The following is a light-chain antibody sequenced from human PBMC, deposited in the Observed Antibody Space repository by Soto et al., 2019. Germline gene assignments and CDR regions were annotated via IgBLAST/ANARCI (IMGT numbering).Light chain of an antibody. Sequence: QSVLTQPASVSGSPGQSITISCTGTSDDVGAYNYVSWYQKHPGTAPTVLIYDVTHRPSGVSNRFSASKSGNTASLTISGLQPDDEAEYYCSSYTTHSTLVFGGGTKLTVL. V-gene: IGLV2-14*03. CDR1: SDDVGAYNY. J-gene: IGLJ2*01. CDR3: SSYTTHSTLV. CDR2: DVT.